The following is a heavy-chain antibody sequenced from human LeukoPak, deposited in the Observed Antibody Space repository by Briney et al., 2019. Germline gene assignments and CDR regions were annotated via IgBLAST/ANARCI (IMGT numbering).Heavy chain of an antibody. J-gene: IGHJ3*02. V-gene: IGHV2-70*11. D-gene: IGHD1-26*01. CDR2: IDWDDDK. CDR1: GFSLSTSGMC. CDR3: ARNSGSYLGVAFAFDI. Sequence: ESGPTLVKPTQTLTLTCTFSGFSLSTSGMCVSWIRQPPGKALEWLARIDWDDDKYYSTSLKTRLTISKDTSKNQVVLTMTNMDPVDTATYYCARNSGSYLGVAFAFDIWGQGTMVTVSS.